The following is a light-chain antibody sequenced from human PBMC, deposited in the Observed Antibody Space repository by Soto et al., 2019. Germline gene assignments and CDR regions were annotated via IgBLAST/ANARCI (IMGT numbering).Light chain of an antibody. Sequence: QSALTQPASVSGSPGQSITISCTGTSSTVGGFNVVSWYQQHPGTAPKVIISVGIKRPSGVSNRFSGSDSGSTAALSISGLQSEGEADYCCCSDVGATTDVCGTGTRSPT. V-gene: IGLV2-23*01. CDR3: CSDVGATTDV. CDR2: VGI. CDR1: SSTVGGFNV. J-gene: IGLJ1*01.